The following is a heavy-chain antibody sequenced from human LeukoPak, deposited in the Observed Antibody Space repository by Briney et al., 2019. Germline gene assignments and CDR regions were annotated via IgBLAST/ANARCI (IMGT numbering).Heavy chain of an antibody. CDR3: ARPRLGNGGLAEYFEH. J-gene: IGHJ1*01. CDR1: GFTFSNSW. Sequence: GGSLRLSCAASGFTFSNSWMTWVRQAPGRGLECVASIKSDGSEKYYVVSVKGRFTVSRDNPKNSLYLQMNSLRAEDTAVYYCARPRLGNGGLAEYFEHWGQGTLVTVSS. CDR2: IKSDGSEK. V-gene: IGHV3-7*01. D-gene: IGHD4-23*01.